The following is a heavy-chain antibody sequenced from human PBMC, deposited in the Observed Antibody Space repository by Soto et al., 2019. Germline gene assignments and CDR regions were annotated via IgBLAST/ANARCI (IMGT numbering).Heavy chain of an antibody. J-gene: IGHJ4*02. Sequence: SETLSLTCTVSGCSISSYYWSLIRQPPGKGLEWIGYIYYSGSTNYNPSLKSRVTISVDTSKNQFSLNLTSVTAADTAVYYCARHGSSTVVIPDYWGQGILVTVSS. CDR3: ARHGSSTVVIPDY. D-gene: IGHD2-21*01. CDR2: IYYSGST. V-gene: IGHV4-59*08. CDR1: GCSISSYY.